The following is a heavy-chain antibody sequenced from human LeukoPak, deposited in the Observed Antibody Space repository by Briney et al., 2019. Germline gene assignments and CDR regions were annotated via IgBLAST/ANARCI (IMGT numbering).Heavy chain of an antibody. V-gene: IGHV1-69*06. J-gene: IGHJ4*02. CDR1: GGTFSSYA. CDR2: IIPIFGTA. CDR3: ARTPPVVGATGGGDY. Sequence: ASVKVSCKASGGTFSSYAISWVRQAPGQGLEWMGGIIPIFGTANYAQEFQGRVTITADKSTSTAYMELSSLRSEDTAVYYCARTPPVVGATGGGDYWGQGTLVTVSS. D-gene: IGHD1-26*01.